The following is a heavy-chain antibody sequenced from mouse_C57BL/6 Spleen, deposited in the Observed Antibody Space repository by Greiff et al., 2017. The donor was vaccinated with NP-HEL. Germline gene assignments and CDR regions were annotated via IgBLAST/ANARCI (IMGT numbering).Heavy chain of an antibody. D-gene: IGHD4-1*01. Sequence: VQLQQSGAELVKPGASVKISCKASGYAFSSYWMNWVKQRPGKGLEWIGQIYPGDGDTNYNGKFKGKATLTADKSSSTAYMQLSSLTSGDSAVYLWARENQTGDLDSWDQGTTLTVAP. CDR1: GYAFSSYW. V-gene: IGHV1-80*01. J-gene: IGHJ2*01. CDR2: IYPGDGDT. CDR3: ARENQTGDLDS.